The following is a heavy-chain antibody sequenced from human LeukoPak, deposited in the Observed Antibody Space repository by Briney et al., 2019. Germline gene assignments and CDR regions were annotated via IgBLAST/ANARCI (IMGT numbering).Heavy chain of an antibody. J-gene: IGHJ4*02. Sequence: PGGSLRLSCAASGFTVSRNYMSWVRQAPGKGLEWVSVIYSGGNTYYADFVKGRFTISRDNSKNTLYIQINSLTAEDTAVYYCANLPRGDYWGLGTLVTVSS. CDR1: GFTVSRNY. CDR2: IYSGGNT. D-gene: IGHD3-10*01. V-gene: IGHV3-53*01. CDR3: ANLPRGDY.